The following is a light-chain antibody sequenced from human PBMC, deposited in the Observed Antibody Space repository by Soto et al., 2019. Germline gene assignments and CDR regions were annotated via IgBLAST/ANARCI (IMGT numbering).Light chain of an antibody. V-gene: IGKV1-9*01. CDR2: TAS. J-gene: IGKJ5*01. CDR3: QQLNSYPIT. CDR1: QGIRSY. Sequence: IQVNQYHTSLSASVGDRVTISCRASQGIRSYLAWYQQKPGKAPNLLIYTASTLQSGVPSRFSGSESGTDFTLTISGLQPEDFATYYCQQLNSYPITFGQGTRPEIK.